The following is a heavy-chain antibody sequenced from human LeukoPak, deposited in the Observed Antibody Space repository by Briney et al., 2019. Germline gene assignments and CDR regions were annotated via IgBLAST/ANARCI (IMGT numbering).Heavy chain of an antibody. D-gene: IGHD1-26*01. CDR3: ARVGATYSGDP. Sequence: ASVTVSYTASGYTFTDYYIHWVRQAPGQGREGMAWIDANSGATNYAQKFQGRITMTRDTSISTAYMELSRLRSDDTAVYYCARVGATYSGDPWGQGTLVTVSS. CDR1: GYTFTDYY. CDR2: IDANSGAT. V-gene: IGHV1-2*02. J-gene: IGHJ5*02.